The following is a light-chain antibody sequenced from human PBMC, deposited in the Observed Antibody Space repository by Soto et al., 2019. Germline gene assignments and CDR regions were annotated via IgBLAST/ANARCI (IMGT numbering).Light chain of an antibody. V-gene: IGLV2-14*03. CDR1: SSDVGAYDY. CDR3: GSYTTSSNFV. J-gene: IGLJ1*01. CDR2: DVS. Sequence: QSALTQPPSASGSPGQSITISCTGTSSDVGAYDYVSWYQLHPDKAPKLMIYDVSNRPSGVSNRFSGSKSGNTASLTISGLQAEDEADYYCGSYTTSSNFVFGTGTKLTVL.